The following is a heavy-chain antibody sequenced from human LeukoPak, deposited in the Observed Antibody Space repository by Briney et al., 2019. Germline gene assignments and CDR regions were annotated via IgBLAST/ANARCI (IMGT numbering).Heavy chain of an antibody. CDR2: ISQSART. V-gene: IGHV4-4*02. CDR3: AGVRLGSSGFSEYFEH. D-gene: IGHD3-22*01. Sequence: SGTLSLTCGVTGVSISNNWWTWVRQPPGKGLEWIGEISQSARTNYNPSLKSRVTMSIDKSRNQFSLRMTSVTAADAAVYYCAGVRLGSSGFSEYFEHWGQGTLVTVSS. CDR1: GVSISNNW. J-gene: IGHJ1*01.